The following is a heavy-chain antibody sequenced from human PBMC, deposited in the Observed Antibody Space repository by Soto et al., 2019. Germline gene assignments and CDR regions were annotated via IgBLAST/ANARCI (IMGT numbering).Heavy chain of an antibody. V-gene: IGHV4-31*03. D-gene: IGHD6-19*01. Sequence: QVRLQESGPGLVKPSQTLSLTCTVSGGSISSGGYYWSWIRQHPGKGLEWIGYIYYSGSTYYNPSLKSRVTISVDTSKNQFSLKLSSVTAADTAVYYCAREVGRLVGTSNWFDPWGQGTLVTVSS. J-gene: IGHJ5*02. CDR3: AREVGRLVGTSNWFDP. CDR1: GGSISSGGYY. CDR2: IYYSGST.